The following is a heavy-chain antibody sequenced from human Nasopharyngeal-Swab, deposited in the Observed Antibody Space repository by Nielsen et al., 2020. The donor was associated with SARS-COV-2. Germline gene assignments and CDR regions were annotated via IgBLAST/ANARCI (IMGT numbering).Heavy chain of an antibody. D-gene: IGHD2-15*01. CDR1: GFGLSDFC. V-gene: IGHV3-11*01. CDR2: IDPSGENK. CDR3: TRKISFDM. Sequence: GESLKISCAASGFGLSDFCISWIRKAPGKGLEWIAYIDPSGENKYYAGSVKGRFTISRDNARNSVFLELNTLRADDSAVYYCTRKISFDMWGQGTKVTVSS. J-gene: IGHJ3*02.